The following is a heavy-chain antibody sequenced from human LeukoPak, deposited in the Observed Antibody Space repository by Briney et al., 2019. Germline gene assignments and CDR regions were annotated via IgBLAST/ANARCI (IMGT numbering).Heavy chain of an antibody. CDR2: LKSDGSTA. CDR1: GFTFSSLN. J-gene: IGHJ4*02. V-gene: IGHV3-74*03. Sequence: LGGTLRLSCAASGFTFSSLNMHWVRQAPGKELVWVSRLKSDGSTAMYADSVQGRFTISRDNARNTVHLLMSSLTVEDTGVYYCARGIYGDPVAFDSWGQGALVTVSS. D-gene: IGHD4-17*01. CDR3: ARGIYGDPVAFDS.